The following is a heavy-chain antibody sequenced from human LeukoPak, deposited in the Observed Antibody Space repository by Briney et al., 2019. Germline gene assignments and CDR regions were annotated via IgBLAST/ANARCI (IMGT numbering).Heavy chain of an antibody. D-gene: IGHD2-21*01. CDR3: ASGAPCGGDCHVAFDI. Sequence: GGSLRLSCASSLFTFSDHYMDGVPDGPGKGREGVGRCRKKVNCYTTEYDASVKGRFTISRDDARKSLYLQMNSLKIEDTAVYYCASGAPCGGDCHVAFDIWGQGTVVTVSS. V-gene: IGHV3-72*01. CDR1: LFTFSDHY. J-gene: IGHJ3*02. CDR2: CRKKVNCYTT.